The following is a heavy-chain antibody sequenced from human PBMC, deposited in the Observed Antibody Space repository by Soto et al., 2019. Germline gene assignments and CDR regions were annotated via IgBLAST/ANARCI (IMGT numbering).Heavy chain of an antibody. J-gene: IGHJ4*02. Sequence: PGGSLRLSCAASGFTFSSYWMSGVRQAPGKGLEWVANIKQDGSEKYYVDSVKGRFTISRDNAKNSLYLQMNSLRAEDTAVYYCARIYVHIVANFDYWGQGTLVTVSS. CDR2: IKQDGSEK. V-gene: IGHV3-7*04. CDR1: GFTFSSYW. CDR3: ARIYVHIVANFDY. D-gene: IGHD5-12*01.